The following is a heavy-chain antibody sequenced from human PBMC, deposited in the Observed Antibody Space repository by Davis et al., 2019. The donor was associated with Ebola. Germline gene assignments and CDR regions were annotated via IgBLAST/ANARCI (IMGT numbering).Heavy chain of an antibody. Sequence: PGGSLRLSCAASGFTFSSYGMHWVRQAPGKGLEWVAVISYDGSNKYYADSVKGRFTISRDNSKNTLYLQMNSLRAEDTAVYYCTTGRYDYVWGTWDYFDYWGQGTLVTVSS. CDR1: GFTFSSYG. V-gene: IGHV3-30*03. CDR2: ISYDGSNK. D-gene: IGHD3-16*01. CDR3: TTGRYDYVWGTWDYFDY. J-gene: IGHJ4*02.